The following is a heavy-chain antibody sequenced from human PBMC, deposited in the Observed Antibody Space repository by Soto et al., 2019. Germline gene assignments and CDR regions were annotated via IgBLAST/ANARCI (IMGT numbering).Heavy chain of an antibody. Sequence: QVQLVQSGAEVKKPGSSVKVSCKASGGTFSSYAISWVRQAPGQGLEWMGGIIPIFGTANYAQKFQGRVTITADESTRTAYMELSSLRSEDTAVYYCARERELAIFGVVTSYYYGMDVWGQGTTVTVSS. V-gene: IGHV1-69*01. CDR1: GGTFSSYA. CDR2: IIPIFGTA. J-gene: IGHJ6*02. CDR3: ARERELAIFGVVTSYYYGMDV. D-gene: IGHD3-3*01.